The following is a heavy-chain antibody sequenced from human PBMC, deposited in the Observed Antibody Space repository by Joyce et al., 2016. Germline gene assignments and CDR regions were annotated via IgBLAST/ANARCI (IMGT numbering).Heavy chain of an antibody. D-gene: IGHD5-12*01. CDR2: IYLGGST. J-gene: IGHJ5*01. CDR1: GGSISSAHW. V-gene: IGHV4-4*02. CDR3: ARNGAYSQDS. Sequence: QVQLQESGPGLVKPSGTLSLTCAVSGGSISSAHWWSWVRQPPGKGLEWIGEIYLGGSTTYNPSLKSRVTISVDKSKIQLSLKMNSVTAADTAVYYCARNGAYSQDSWGQGTLVTVSS.